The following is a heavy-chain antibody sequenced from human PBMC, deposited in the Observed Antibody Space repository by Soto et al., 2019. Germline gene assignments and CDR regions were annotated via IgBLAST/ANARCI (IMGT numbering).Heavy chain of an antibody. J-gene: IGHJ4*02. CDR3: GRDPGDNLVPSFDY. CDR1: GFTFSSYG. CDR2: IWYDGSNK. D-gene: IGHD2-8*02. V-gene: IGHV3-33*01. Sequence: PGGSLRLSCAASGFTFSSYGMHWVRQAPGKGLEWVAVIWYDGSNKYYADSVKGRFTISRDNSKNTLYLQMNSLRAEDTAVYYWGRDPGDNLVPSFDYGGGEPLVPVSS.